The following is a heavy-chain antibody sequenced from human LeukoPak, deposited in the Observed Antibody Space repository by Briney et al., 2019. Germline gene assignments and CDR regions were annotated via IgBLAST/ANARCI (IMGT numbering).Heavy chain of an antibody. J-gene: IGHJ4*02. V-gene: IGHV3-48*04. CDR2: ISSSGSTI. CDR3: ARDDRLPDY. Sequence: GGSLRLSCAASGFTFSSYSMNWVRQAPGKGLEWVSSISSSGSTIYYADSVKGRFTISRDNAKNSLYLQMDSLRAEDTAVYYCARDDRLPDYWGQGTLVTVSS. CDR1: GFTFSSYS. D-gene: IGHD2-15*01.